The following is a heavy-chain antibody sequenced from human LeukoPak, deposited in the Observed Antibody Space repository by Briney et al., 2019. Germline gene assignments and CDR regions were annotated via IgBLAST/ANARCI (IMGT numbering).Heavy chain of an antibody. Sequence: SETLSLTCTVSGGSISSSSYYWGWIRQPPGKGLEWIGSIYYSGSTYYNPSLKSRVTISVDTSKNQFSLKLSSVTAADTAVYYCAISPMVRGVIKNSNWFDPWGQGTLVTVSS. J-gene: IGHJ5*02. D-gene: IGHD3-10*01. CDR3: AISPMVRGVIKNSNWFDP. CDR1: GGSISSSSYY. CDR2: IYYSGST. V-gene: IGHV4-39*01.